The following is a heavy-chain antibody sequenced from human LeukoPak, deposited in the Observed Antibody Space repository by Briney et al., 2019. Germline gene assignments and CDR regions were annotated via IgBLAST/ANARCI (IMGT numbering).Heavy chain of an antibody. J-gene: IGHJ6*03. V-gene: IGHV1-69*13. CDR3: ATGKYYYGSGSYYNGYYYYYYYMDV. CDR2: IIPIFGTA. D-gene: IGHD3-10*01. Sequence: SVKVSCKASGYTFTSYGISWVRQAPGQGLEWMGGIIPIFGTANYAQKFQGRVTITADESTSTAYMELSSLRSEDTAVYYCATGKYYYGSGSYYNGYYYYYYYMDVWGKGTTVTISS. CDR1: GYTFTSYG.